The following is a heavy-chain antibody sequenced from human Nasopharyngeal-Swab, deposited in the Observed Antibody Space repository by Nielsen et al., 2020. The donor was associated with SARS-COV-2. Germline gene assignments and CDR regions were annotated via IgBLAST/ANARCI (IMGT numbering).Heavy chain of an antibody. CDR1: GFIVSSNY. J-gene: IGHJ4*02. CDR3: ARSYGDYYFDY. D-gene: IGHD4-17*01. CDR2: IYPGGST. V-gene: IGHV3-53*01. Sequence: GSLKISCAASGFIVSSNYMNWVRQAPGKGLEWVSVIYPGGSTYYADSVKGRFTISRDSSKSTLYLQMSSLRAEDTAVYYCARSYGDYYFDYWGQGTLVTVSS.